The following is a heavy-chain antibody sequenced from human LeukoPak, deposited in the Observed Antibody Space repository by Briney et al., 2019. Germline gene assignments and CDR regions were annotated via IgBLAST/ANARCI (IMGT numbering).Heavy chain of an antibody. CDR1: GASISNFY. Sequence: SETLSLTCTVSGASISNFYWYWIRQSPGKGLESIGHIRYGGRTNYNPSLESRLTISLDTSENQASLTLSSVTAADTAVYFCARRVVGTGWGQENWLDPWGQGTLVTVSS. D-gene: IGHD1-26*01. CDR2: IRYGGRT. J-gene: IGHJ5*02. V-gene: IGHV4-59*01. CDR3: ARRVVGTGWGQENWLDP.